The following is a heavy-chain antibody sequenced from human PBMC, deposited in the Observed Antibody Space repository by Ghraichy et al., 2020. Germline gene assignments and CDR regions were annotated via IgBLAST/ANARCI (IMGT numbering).Heavy chain of an antibody. CDR3: ASSPYSYGSDFDY. J-gene: IGHJ4*02. CDR2: ISSSSSYI. D-gene: IGHD5-18*01. Sequence: LSLTCAASGFTFSTYAMNWVRQAPGKGLEWVSSISSSSSYIYYADSVKGRFTISRDNAKNSLFLLLNSLRGEDTAIYYCASSPYSYGSDFDYWGQGTLVTVSS. V-gene: IGHV3-21*01. CDR1: GFTFSTYA.